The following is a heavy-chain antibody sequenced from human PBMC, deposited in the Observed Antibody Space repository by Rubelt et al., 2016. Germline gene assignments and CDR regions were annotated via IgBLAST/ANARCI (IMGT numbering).Heavy chain of an antibody. D-gene: IGHD2-21*01. CDR3: ITASVLVVS. J-gene: IGHJ4*02. V-gene: IGHV3-15*01. CDR2: TRGKTGDGIT. Sequence: GGSLRLSCVGSGFTFSNAWMSWVRQAPGKGLEWVGRTRGKTGDGITDYAGSVRGRVTISRDDSKNTLFLQMNSLKTADTAVYYCITASVLVVSWGPGTLVTVSS. CDR1: GFTFSNAW.